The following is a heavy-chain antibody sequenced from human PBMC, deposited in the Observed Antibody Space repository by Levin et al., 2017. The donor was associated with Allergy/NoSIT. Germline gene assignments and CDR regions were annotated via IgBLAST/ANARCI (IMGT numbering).Heavy chain of an antibody. V-gene: IGHV4-4*02. CDR1: GDSFSGRNW. D-gene: IGHD1-26*01. J-gene: IGHJ5*02. CDR2: IFHNGST. Sequence: SETLSLTCTVSGDSFSGRNWWSWVRQPPGKGLEWLGEIFHNGSTSYNPSLKSRVTISEDKSKNQFSLRLRSVTAAATAVYYCAGVPVAVLGPTSWFDPWGQGTLVTVSS. CDR3: AGVPVAVLGPTSWFDP.